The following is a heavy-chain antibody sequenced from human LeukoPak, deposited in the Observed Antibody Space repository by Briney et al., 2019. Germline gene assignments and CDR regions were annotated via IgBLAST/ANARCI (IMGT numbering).Heavy chain of an antibody. CDR2: IYHSGST. D-gene: IGHD6-6*01. CDR3: ARFEYSSYRFDP. V-gene: IGHV4-4*02. CDR1: GGSISSSNW. Sequence: SETLSLTCAVSGGSISSSNWWSWVRQPPGKGLEWIGEIYHSGSTNHNPSLKSRVTISVDKSKNQFSLKLSSVTAADTAVYYCARFEYSSYRFDPWGQGTLVTVSS. J-gene: IGHJ5*02.